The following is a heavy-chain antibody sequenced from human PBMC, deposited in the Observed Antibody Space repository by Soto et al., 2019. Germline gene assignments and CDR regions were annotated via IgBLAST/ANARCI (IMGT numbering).Heavy chain of an antibody. CDR2: IKSKTDGGTT. V-gene: IGHV3-15*01. Sequence: SKAWMSWVRQAPGKGLEWVGRIKSKTDGGTTDYAAPVKGRFTISRDDSKNTLYLQMNSLKTEDAAVYYCTTDSYCGGDCLVDWFDPWGQGTLVTVSS. J-gene: IGHJ5*02. D-gene: IGHD2-21*02. CDR1: SKAW. CDR3: TTDSYCGGDCLVDWFDP.